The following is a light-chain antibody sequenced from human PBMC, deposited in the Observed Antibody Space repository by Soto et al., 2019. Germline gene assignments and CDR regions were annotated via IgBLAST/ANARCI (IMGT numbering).Light chain of an antibody. CDR2: EVT. CDR1: TSDIGAYNY. Sequence: QSVLTQPPSASGSPGQSVTISCTGTTSDIGAYNYVSWHQQRPGKAPKLIIYEVTRRPSGVPDRIFGSKSYTTASLTVSGLQAEGEADYYCSSFAGTNSFVFGTGTKVTVL. CDR3: SSFAGTNSFV. V-gene: IGLV2-8*01. J-gene: IGLJ1*01.